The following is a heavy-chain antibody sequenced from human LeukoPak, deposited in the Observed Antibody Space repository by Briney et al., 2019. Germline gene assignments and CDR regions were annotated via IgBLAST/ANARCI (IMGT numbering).Heavy chain of an antibody. CDR1: GYTFTNYG. J-gene: IGHJ6*02. Sequence: GASVKVSFKASGYTFTNYGISWVRQAPGQGLEWMEWISAYKGNTNYAQNLQGRVTMTRNTSISTAYMELSSLRSEDTAVYYCARVPLQQQLARTRKRPYYYYGMDVWGQGTTVTVSS. D-gene: IGHD6-13*01. CDR3: ARVPLQQQLARTRKRPYYYYGMDV. CDR2: ISAYKGNT. V-gene: IGHV1-18*01.